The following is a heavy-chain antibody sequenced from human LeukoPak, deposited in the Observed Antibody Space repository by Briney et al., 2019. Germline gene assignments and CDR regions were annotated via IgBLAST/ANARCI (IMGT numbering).Heavy chain of an antibody. CDR1: GFTFDDYA. D-gene: IGHD3-22*01. CDR2: ISWNSASV. CDR3: AKGAYYYDSSGYPSQMDV. V-gene: IGHV3-9*01. Sequence: PGGSLRLSCAASGFTFDDYAMHWVRQAPGKGLEWVSGISWNSASVGYADSVQGRFTISRDNAKNSLYLQMNSLRAEDTALYYRAKGAYYYDSSGYPSQMDVWGQGTTVTVSS. J-gene: IGHJ6*02.